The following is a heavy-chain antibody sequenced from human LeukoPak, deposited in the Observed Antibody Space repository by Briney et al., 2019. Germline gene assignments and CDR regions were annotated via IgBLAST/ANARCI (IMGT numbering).Heavy chain of an antibody. CDR1: GGSFSSYY. V-gene: IGHV4-59*10. Sequence: PSETLSLTCAVYGGSFSSYYWSWIRQPAGKGLEWIGRIYTTGSTNYNPSLKSRVTMSVDTSKNQFSLKLSSVTAADTAVYYCARLSPRTAAFDIWGQGTMVTVSS. J-gene: IGHJ3*02. D-gene: IGHD2/OR15-2a*01. CDR2: IYTTGST. CDR3: ARLSPRTAAFDI.